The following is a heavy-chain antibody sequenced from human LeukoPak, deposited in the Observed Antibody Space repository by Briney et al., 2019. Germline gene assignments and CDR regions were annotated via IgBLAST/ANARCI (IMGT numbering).Heavy chain of an antibody. J-gene: IGHJ6*03. V-gene: IGHV4-38-2*02. CDR1: GYSISSGYY. CDR3: ARGGKGPVSYYYYMDV. Sequence: ASETLSLTCTVSGYSISSGYYWGWIRQPPGKGLEWIGSIYHSGSTYYNPSLKSRVTISVDTSMNQFSLKLSSVTAADTAVYYCARGGKGPVSYYYYMDVWGKGTTVTVSS. CDR2: IYHSGST. D-gene: IGHD1-14*01.